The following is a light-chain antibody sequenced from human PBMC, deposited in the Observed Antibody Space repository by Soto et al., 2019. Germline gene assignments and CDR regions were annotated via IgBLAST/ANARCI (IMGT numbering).Light chain of an antibody. Sequence: DIQMTQSPSSVSASVGDRVTITCRASQAISTWLAWYQQKPGEAPTLLISAASSLQSGVPSRFSGSGSGTDFTLTISSLQPEDFASYYCQQANSFPLTFGGGTKVEIK. CDR1: QAISTW. J-gene: IGKJ4*01. V-gene: IGKV1D-12*01. CDR3: QQANSFPLT. CDR2: AAS.